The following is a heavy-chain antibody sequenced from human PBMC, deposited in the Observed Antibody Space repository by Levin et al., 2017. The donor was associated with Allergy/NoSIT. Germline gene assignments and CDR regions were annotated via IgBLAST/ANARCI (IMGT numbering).Heavy chain of an antibody. Sequence: SETLSLTCTVSGGSISSSSYYWGWIRQPPGKGLEWIGSIYYSGSTYYNPSLKSRVTISVDTSKNQFSLKLSSVTAADTAVYYCAREGHYDILTGYYNRWFDPWGQGTLVTVSS. CDR1: GGSISSSSYY. D-gene: IGHD3-9*01. CDR3: AREGHYDILTGYYNRWFDP. V-gene: IGHV4-39*02. J-gene: IGHJ5*02. CDR2: IYYSGST.